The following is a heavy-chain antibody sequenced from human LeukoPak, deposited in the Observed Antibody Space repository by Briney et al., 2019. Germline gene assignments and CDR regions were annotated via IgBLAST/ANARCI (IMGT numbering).Heavy chain of an antibody. Sequence: GGSLRLSCAASGFTFIDYSMNWVRQAPGKGLEWISYVGISSGNTKYADSVKGRFTISGDSAKNSVFLQMNSLRVEDTAANYCARDHRYAFDNWGRGTLVTVSS. V-gene: IGHV3-48*04. J-gene: IGHJ4*02. D-gene: IGHD5-12*01. CDR2: VGISSGNT. CDR3: ARDHRYAFDN. CDR1: GFTFIDYS.